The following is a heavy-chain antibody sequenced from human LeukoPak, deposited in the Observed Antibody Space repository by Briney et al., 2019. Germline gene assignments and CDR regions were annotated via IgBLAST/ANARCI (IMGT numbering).Heavy chain of an antibody. V-gene: IGHV1-69*05. J-gene: IGHJ3*02. D-gene: IGHD4-23*01. CDR3: AREGVYGGNGVDAFDI. CDR1: GGTFSSYA. Sequence: SVKVSCTASGGTFSSYAISWVRQAPGQGLEWMGGIIPIFGTANYAQKFQGRVTITTDESTSTAYMELSSLRSDDTAVYYCAREGVYGGNGVDAFDIWGQGTMVTVSS. CDR2: IIPIFGTA.